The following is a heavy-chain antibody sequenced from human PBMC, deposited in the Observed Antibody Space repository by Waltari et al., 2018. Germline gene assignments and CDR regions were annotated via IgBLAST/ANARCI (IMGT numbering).Heavy chain of an antibody. Sequence: QVQLQQWGAGLLKPSETLSLTCAVYGGSFSGYYWSWIRQPPGKGREWIGEINHRGSTNHNPSRKSRVTISVDTSKNQFSLKLSSVTAADTAVYYCHVFFGLAARGFDYWGQGTLVTVSS. CDR2: INHRGST. CDR1: GGSFSGYY. D-gene: IGHD6-6*01. J-gene: IGHJ4*02. V-gene: IGHV4-34*01. CDR3: HVFFGLAARGFDY.